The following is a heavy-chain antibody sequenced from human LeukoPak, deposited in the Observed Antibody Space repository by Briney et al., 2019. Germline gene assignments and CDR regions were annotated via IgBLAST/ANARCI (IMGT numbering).Heavy chain of an antibody. D-gene: IGHD5-12*01. CDR1: GFTFSSYA. J-gene: IGHJ4*02. CDR2: ISGSGDTT. CDR3: AKDRESRYGAYDLGDN. Sequence: GGSLRLSCAASGFTFSSYAMSWVRQAPGKGLEWVSAISGSGDTTYYTASVKSRFSISRDNSKNTLYLQMNSLRAEDTAVYYCAKDRESRYGAYDLGDNWGQGTLVTVSS. V-gene: IGHV3-23*01.